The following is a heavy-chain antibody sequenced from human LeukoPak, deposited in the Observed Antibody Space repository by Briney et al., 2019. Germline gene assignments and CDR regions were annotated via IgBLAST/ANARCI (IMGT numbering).Heavy chain of an antibody. J-gene: IGHJ5*02. V-gene: IGHV1-2*02. CDR2: INPNSGGT. D-gene: IGHD3-22*01. CDR3: VRGFKVTMIVVA. Sequence: ASVKVSCKAPGYTFTGYYMHWVRQAPGQGLEWMGWINPNSGGTNYAQKFQGRVTMTRDTSISTAYMELSRLRSDDTAVYYCVRGFKVTMIVVAWGQGTLVTVSS. CDR1: GYTFTGYY.